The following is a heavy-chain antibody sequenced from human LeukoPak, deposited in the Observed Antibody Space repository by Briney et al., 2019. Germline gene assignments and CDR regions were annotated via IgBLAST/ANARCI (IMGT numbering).Heavy chain of an antibody. CDR3: ARADIVVVPAAMGGYYYYGMDV. CDR2: IYRSGST. D-gene: IGHD2-2*01. V-gene: IGHV4-4*02. Sequence: ASETLSLTCAVSGGSISSSNWWSWVRQPPGKGLEWIGEIYRSGSTNYNPSLKSRVTISVDKSKNQFSLKLSSVTAADTAVYYCARADIVVVPAAMGGYYYYGMDVWGQGTTVTVSS. J-gene: IGHJ6*02. CDR1: GGSISSSNW.